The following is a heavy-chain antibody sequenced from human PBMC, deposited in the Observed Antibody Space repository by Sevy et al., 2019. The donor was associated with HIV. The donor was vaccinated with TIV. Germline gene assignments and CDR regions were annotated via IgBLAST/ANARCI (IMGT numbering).Heavy chain of an antibody. D-gene: IGHD2-15*01. V-gene: IGHV3-30-3*01. CDR1: GFTFSSYA. Sequence: LSCAASGFTFSSYAMHWVRQAPGKGLEWVAVISYDGSNKYYADSVKGRFTISRDNAKNSLYLQMNSLRAEDTAVYYCARVGIVVGGAFDIWGQGTMVTVSS. CDR3: ARVGIVVGGAFDI. J-gene: IGHJ3*02. CDR2: ISYDGSNK.